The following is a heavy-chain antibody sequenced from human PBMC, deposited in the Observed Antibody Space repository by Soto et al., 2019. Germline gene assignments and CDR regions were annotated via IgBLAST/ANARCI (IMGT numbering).Heavy chain of an antibody. CDR2: IYYSGST. CDR3: ARAADGGGTFDY. CDR1: GGSISISSYY. V-gene: IGHV4-39*07. Sequence: SETLSITCTFSGGSISISSYYWGWIRQPPGKGLEWIGSIYYSGSTNYNPSLKSRVTISVDTSKNQLSLKLSSVTAADTAVYYCARAADGGGTFDYWGQGTLVTVSS. D-gene: IGHD3-16*01. J-gene: IGHJ4*02.